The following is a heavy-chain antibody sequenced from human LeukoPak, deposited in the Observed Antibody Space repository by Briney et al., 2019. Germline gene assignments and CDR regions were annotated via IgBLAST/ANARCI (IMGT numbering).Heavy chain of an antibody. CDR3: ARLKYSSGWYSDAFDI. D-gene: IGHD6-19*01. Sequence: VASVKVSCKASGYTFTSYYMHWVRQAPGQGLEWMDIINPSGGSTSYAQKFQGRVTMTRDMSTSTVYMELSSLRSEDTAVYYCARLKYSSGWYSDAFDIWGQGTMVTVSS. CDR1: GYTFTSYY. CDR2: INPSGGST. V-gene: IGHV1-46*01. J-gene: IGHJ3*02.